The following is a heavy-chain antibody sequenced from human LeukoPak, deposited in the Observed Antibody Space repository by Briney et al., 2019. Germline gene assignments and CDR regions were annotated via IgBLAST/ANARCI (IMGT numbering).Heavy chain of an antibody. V-gene: IGHV4-4*02. CDR2: IYHSGST. CDR3: ARGSGSYYSGAFNI. CDR1: GGSISSSQW. Sequence: SETLSLTCAVSGGSISSSQWWTWVRQPPGKGLEWIGEIYHSGSTNYNPSLKSRVSMSVDKSKNQFSLKLSSVTAADTAVYFCARGSGSYYSGAFNIWGQGTMVTVSS. D-gene: IGHD1-26*01. J-gene: IGHJ3*02.